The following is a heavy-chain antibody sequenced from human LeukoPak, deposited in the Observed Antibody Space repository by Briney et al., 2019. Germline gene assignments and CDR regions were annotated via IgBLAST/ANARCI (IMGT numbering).Heavy chain of an antibody. D-gene: IGHD4-23*01. Sequence: GGSLRLSCATSGFTVITNHMSWVRQAPGKGLEWVSVIYSDGTTYYADSVKGRFTISRDNSKNTLYLQMNSLRAEDTAVYYCARNFPTVVTSFDYWGQGTLVTVSS. J-gene: IGHJ4*02. CDR2: IYSDGTT. V-gene: IGHV3-66*01. CDR1: GFTVITNH. CDR3: ARNFPTVVTSFDY.